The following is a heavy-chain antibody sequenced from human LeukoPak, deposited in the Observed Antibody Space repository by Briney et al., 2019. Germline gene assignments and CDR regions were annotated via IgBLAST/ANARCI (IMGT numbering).Heavy chain of an antibody. V-gene: IGHV1-2*02. CDR2: INPNSGVT. Sequence: ASVRVSCKASGYTFSDYYMHCVRQAPGQGLEWMGWINPNSGVTNYARKFQGRVTMTRDTSISTAYMELSRVTSDDTAVYYCARQYDTVFAYWGQGTLVTVSS. D-gene: IGHD3-22*01. J-gene: IGHJ4*02. CDR3: ARQYDTVFAY. CDR1: GYTFSDYY.